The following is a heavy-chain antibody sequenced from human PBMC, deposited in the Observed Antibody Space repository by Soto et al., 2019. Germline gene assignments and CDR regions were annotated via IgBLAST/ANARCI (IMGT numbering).Heavy chain of an antibody. J-gene: IGHJ4*01. D-gene: IGHD6-6*01. Sequence: SETLSLTCTVSGGSISSGDYYWSWIRQPPGKGLEWIGYIYYSGSTYYNPSLKSRVTISVDTSKNQFSLKLSSVTAADTAVYYCARGDSSSGYYFDYWGQGTLVTVSS. CDR1: GGSISSGDYY. V-gene: IGHV4-30-4*01. CDR3: ARGDSSSGYYFDY. CDR2: IYYSGST.